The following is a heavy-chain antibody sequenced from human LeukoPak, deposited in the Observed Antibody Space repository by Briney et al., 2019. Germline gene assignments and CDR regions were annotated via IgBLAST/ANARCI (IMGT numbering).Heavy chain of an antibody. CDR2: ISSRRAST. Sequence: GGSLRLSCAASGFSFNDYVMTWVRQASGKGLEWVSAISSRRASTYYADSVKSRFTISRDNSKNTLYLQMSSLRADDTATYYCARVWGPFSYSFYLYYFDYWGQGTLVTVSS. CDR3: ARVWGPFSYSFYLYYFDY. CDR1: GFSFNDYV. J-gene: IGHJ4*02. D-gene: IGHD5/OR15-5a*01. V-gene: IGHV3-23*01.